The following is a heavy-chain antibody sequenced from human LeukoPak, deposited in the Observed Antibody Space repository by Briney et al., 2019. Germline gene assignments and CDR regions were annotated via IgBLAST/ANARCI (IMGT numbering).Heavy chain of an antibody. CDR2: FDPEDGET. Sequence: VASLKVSCEVSGYTPSELSMHWGRQAPGKGGGWMGGFDPEDGETIYAQKLQGRVTMTEDTSTDTAYMELSSLTSEDTAVYYCATTDPRFYSNYVYYYGMDVWGKGTTVTVSS. J-gene: IGHJ6*04. D-gene: IGHD4-11*01. V-gene: IGHV1-24*01. CDR1: GYTPSELS. CDR3: ATTDPRFYSNYVYYYGMDV.